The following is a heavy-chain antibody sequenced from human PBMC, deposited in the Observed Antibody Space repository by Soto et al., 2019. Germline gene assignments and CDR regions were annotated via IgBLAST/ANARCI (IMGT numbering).Heavy chain of an antibody. Sequence: QVQLVQSGAEVKKPGASVKVSCKASGYTFTSYAMHWVRQAPGQRLEWMGWINAGNGNTKYSQKFQGRVTITRDTSASTAYMELSSLRYEDTAEYYCARILGYCSGGSCDYWGQGTLVTVSS. CDR2: INAGNGNT. CDR1: GYTFTSYA. J-gene: IGHJ4*02. CDR3: ARILGYCSGGSCDY. D-gene: IGHD2-15*01. V-gene: IGHV1-3*01.